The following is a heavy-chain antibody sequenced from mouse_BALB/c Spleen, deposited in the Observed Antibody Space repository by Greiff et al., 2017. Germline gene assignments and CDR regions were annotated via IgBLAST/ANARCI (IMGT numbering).Heavy chain of an antibody. J-gene: IGHJ4*01. CDR1: GYSFTRYY. Sequence: EVKLMESGPELVKPGASVKISCKASGYSFTRYYMHWVKQSHVKSLEWIGRINPYNGATSYNQNFKDKASLTVDKSSSTAYMELHSLTSEDSAVYYCARDYDGYYAMDYWGQGTSVTVSS. CDR3: ARDYDGYYAMDY. D-gene: IGHD2-4*01. CDR2: INPYNGAT. V-gene: IGHV1-31*01.